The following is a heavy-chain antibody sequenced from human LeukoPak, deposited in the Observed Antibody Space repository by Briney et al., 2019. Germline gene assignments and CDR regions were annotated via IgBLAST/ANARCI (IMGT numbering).Heavy chain of an antibody. Sequence: AASVKVSCKASGGTFSSYAISWVRQAPGQGLEWMGRIIPILGIANYAQKFQGRVTITADKSTSTAYMELSSLRSEDTAVYYCARDDYDFWSGYYGFDYWGQGTLLTVSS. CDR1: GGTFSSYA. CDR3: ARDDYDFWSGYYGFDY. V-gene: IGHV1-69*04. D-gene: IGHD3-3*01. J-gene: IGHJ4*02. CDR2: IIPILGIA.